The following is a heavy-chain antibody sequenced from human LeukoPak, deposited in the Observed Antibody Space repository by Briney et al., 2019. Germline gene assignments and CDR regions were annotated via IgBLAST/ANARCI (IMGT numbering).Heavy chain of an antibody. Sequence: GGSLRLSCAASGFSFNNVWMSWVRQAPGKGLEWVAVIWYDGNTKDYADSVKGRFSIARDNSNDKVFLQMNSLRTEDTAVYYCARDGSGYHSYCDHWGQGTLVTVSS. D-gene: IGHD5-12*01. CDR1: GFSFNNVW. CDR2: IWYDGNTK. V-gene: IGHV3-33*08. CDR3: ARDGSGYHSYCDH. J-gene: IGHJ4*02.